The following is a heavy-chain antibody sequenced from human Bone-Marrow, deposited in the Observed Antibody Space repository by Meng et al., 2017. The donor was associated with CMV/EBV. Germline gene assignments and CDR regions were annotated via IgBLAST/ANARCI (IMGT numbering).Heavy chain of an antibody. CDR2: IYYSGST. V-gene: IGHV4-59*01. J-gene: IGHJ5*02. Sequence: SETLSLTCTVSGGSISSYYWSWIRQPPGKGLEWIGYIYYSGSTNYNPSLKSRVTISVDTSKNQFSLKLSSVTAADTAVYYCARDRQRIEYYDFWSGYRPSWFDPWGQGTLVTFSS. CDR1: GGSISSYY. CDR3: ARDRQRIEYYDFWSGYRPSWFDP. D-gene: IGHD3-3*01.